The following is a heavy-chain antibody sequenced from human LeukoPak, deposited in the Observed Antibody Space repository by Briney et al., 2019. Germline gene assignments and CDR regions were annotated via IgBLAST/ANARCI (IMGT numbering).Heavy chain of an antibody. V-gene: IGHV5-51*01. Sequence: AGESLKISCKGSGYSFTNYWIGWVRQMPGKGLEWMGIIYPGDSDTRYSPSFQGQVTISADKSISTAYLQWSSLKASDTAMYYCARHVRAARPGSYYYYYYMDVWGKGTTVTVSS. CDR2: IYPGDSDT. CDR3: ARHVRAARPGSYYYYYYMDV. J-gene: IGHJ6*03. CDR1: GYSFTNYW. D-gene: IGHD6-6*01.